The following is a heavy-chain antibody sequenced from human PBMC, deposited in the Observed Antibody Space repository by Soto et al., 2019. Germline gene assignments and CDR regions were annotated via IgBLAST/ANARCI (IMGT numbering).Heavy chain of an antibody. J-gene: IGHJ4*02. D-gene: IGHD3-16*01. CDR1: GFTFSSYS. CDR2: ISSSSSYI. CDR3: ARDGYYDYIWGSPKPFDY. V-gene: IGHV3-21*01. Sequence: GSLRLSCAASGFTFSSYSMNCVRQAPGKGLEWVSSISSSSSYIYYADSVKGRFTISRDNAKNSLYLQMNSLRAEDTAVYYCARDGYYDYIWGSPKPFDYWGQGTLVTVSS.